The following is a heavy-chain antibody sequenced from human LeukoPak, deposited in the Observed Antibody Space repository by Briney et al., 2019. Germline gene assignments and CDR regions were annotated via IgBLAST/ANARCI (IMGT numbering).Heavy chain of an antibody. D-gene: IGHD3-3*01. CDR3: ARDLTQWIFGVVITGIDY. Sequence: GGSLRLSCAASGFTFSSYAMSWVRQAPGKGLEWVANIKQDGSEKYYVDSVKGRFTISRDNAKNSLYLQMNSLRAEDTAVYYCARDLTQWIFGVVITGIDYWGQGTLVTVSS. J-gene: IGHJ4*02. V-gene: IGHV3-7*01. CDR2: IKQDGSEK. CDR1: GFTFSSYA.